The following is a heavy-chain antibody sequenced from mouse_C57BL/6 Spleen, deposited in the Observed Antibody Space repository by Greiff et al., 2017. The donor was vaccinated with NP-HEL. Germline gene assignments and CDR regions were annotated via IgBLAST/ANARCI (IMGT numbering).Heavy chain of an antibody. Sequence: VQLQQPGAELVRPGSSVKLSCKASGYTFTSYWMDWVKQRPGQGLEWIGNIYPSDSETHYNQKFKDKATLTVDKSSSTAYMQLSSLTSEDSAVYYCARWGYYGYGDAMDYWGQGTSVTVSS. V-gene: IGHV1-61*01. CDR3: ARWGYYGYGDAMDY. J-gene: IGHJ4*01. CDR2: IYPSDSET. D-gene: IGHD2-2*01. CDR1: GYTFTSYW.